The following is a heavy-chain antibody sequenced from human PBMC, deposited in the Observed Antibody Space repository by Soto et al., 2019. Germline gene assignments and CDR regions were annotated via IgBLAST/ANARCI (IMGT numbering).Heavy chain of an antibody. V-gene: IGHV3-9*01. D-gene: IGHD5-18*01. Sequence: PGGSLRLSCAASGFTFDDYAMHWVRQTPGKGLEWVSGINWNRGSIGYADSVKGRFTISKDIANNSLYLQMNSLRAEDTALYYCAKALSGYRYGPFDYWGQGTLVTVSS. J-gene: IGHJ4*02. CDR3: AKALSGYRYGPFDY. CDR2: INWNRGSI. CDR1: GFTFDDYA.